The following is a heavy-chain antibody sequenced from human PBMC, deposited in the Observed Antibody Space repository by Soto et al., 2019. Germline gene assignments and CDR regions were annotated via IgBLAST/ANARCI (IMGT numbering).Heavy chain of an antibody. V-gene: IGHV6-1*01. D-gene: IGHD5-12*01. J-gene: IGHJ3*02. CDR2: TYYRPKWYN. CDR1: GDSVSSNSAA. CDR3: SGGTRRGYDFGI. Sequence: SQTLSLTCAISGDSVSSNSAAWNWIRQSPSRGLEWLGRTYYRPKWYNDYAVSVKSRITINPDTSKNQFSLRLNSVTPEDTAVYYCSGGTRRGYDFGIWGQGTMVTVSS.